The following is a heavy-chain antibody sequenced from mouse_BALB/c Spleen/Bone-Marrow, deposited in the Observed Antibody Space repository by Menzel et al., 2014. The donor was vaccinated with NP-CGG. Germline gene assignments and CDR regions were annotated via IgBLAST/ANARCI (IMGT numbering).Heavy chain of an antibody. Sequence: EVQLQESGGGLVQPGGSLRLSCATSGFTLTDYYMSWVRQPPGKALEWLGFIRNKANGYTTEYSASVKGRFTISRDNSHSILYLQMNTLRAEDSATYYCARDDYYAMDYWGQGTSVTVSS. J-gene: IGHJ4*01. CDR2: IRNKANGYTT. CDR1: GFTLTDYY. CDR3: ARDDYYAMDY. V-gene: IGHV7-3*02.